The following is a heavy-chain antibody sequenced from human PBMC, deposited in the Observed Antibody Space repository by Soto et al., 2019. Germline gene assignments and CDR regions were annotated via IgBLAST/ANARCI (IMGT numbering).Heavy chain of an antibody. J-gene: IGHJ4*02. CDR1: GFSFSNYS. V-gene: IGHV3-48*02. Sequence: GGSLRLSCVASGFSFSNYSMNWVRQAPGKGLEWVSYITDSSDTVHYADSVRGRFTISRDNAESSLYLQMNSLRDEDTAVYFCARDFGHGYYLDYWGRGTLVTVSS. CDR3: ARDFGHGYYLDY. D-gene: IGHD3-3*01. CDR2: ITDSSDTV.